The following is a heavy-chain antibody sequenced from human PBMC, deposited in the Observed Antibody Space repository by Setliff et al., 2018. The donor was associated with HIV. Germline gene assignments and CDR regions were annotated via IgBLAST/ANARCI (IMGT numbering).Heavy chain of an antibody. CDR3: GVGAFEGHSYGWVERYFDY. CDR1: GFNFGDYG. Sequence: GESLRLSCTTSGFNFGDYGMSWVRQAPGKGLEWVSFIRNKDYGETTEYAASAKGRFTISRDDSNSIAYLQMSSLTTEDTAVYYCGVGAFEGHSYGWVERYFDYWGQGTLVTVSS. CDR2: IRNKDYGETT. J-gene: IGHJ4*02. V-gene: IGHV3-49*04. D-gene: IGHD5-18*01.